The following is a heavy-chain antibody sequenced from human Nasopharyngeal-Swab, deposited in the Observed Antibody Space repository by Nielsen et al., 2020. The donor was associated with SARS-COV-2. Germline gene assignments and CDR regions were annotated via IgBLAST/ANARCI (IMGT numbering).Heavy chain of an antibody. CDR3: ARDSRSGWLY. CDR2: IYYSGNT. D-gene: IGHD6-19*01. V-gene: IGHV4-39*07. Sequence: SETLSLTCTVSGGSISNSNYYWGWIRQPPGKGLEWIGTIYYSGNTYYNPSLKSRVTISVDTSKNQFSLKLSSVTAADTAVYYCARDSRSGWLYWGQGTLVTVSS. CDR1: GGSISNSNYY. J-gene: IGHJ4*02.